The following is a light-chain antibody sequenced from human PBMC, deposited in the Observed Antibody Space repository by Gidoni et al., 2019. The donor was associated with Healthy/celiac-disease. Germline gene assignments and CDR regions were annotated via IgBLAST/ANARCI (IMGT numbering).Light chain of an antibody. CDR1: QSVSSSY. V-gene: IGKV3-20*01. Sequence: EIVLTQSPGTLSLSPGERATLSCRASQSVSSSYLAWFQQKPGRAPRLLIYGASSRATGIPDRFSGSGSGTDFTLSISRLEPEDFAVYYCQQYGGSPWTFXQXTKVEIK. CDR3: QQYGGSPWT. J-gene: IGKJ1*01. CDR2: GAS.